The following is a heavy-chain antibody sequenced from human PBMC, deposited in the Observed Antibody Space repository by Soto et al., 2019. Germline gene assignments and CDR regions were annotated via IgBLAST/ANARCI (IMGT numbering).Heavy chain of an antibody. Sequence: VVSLRISGSASGFTFSSYAMHWVRQAPGKGLEYVSAISSNGVSTYYADSVKGRFTISRDNSKNTLYLQMSSLRAEDTAVYYCVKDSRQLWFDDSWFDPWGQGTLVTVSS. D-gene: IGHD5-18*01. CDR1: GFTFSSYA. CDR3: VKDSRQLWFDDSWFDP. J-gene: IGHJ5*02. V-gene: IGHV3-64D*06. CDR2: ISSNGVST.